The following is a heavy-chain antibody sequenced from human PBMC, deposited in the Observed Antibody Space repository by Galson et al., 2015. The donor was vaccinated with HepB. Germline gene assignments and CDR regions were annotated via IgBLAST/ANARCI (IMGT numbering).Heavy chain of an antibody. Sequence: SVKVSCKASGYTFTSYGISWVRQAPGQGLEWMGWISAYTGNTNYEKKLQGRVTMTTDTSTSTAYMELRSLRSDDSAVYYCARGGSGGYYYYYYGMDVWGQGTTVTVSS. V-gene: IGHV1-18*04. CDR1: GYTFTSYG. CDR2: ISAYTGNT. J-gene: IGHJ6*02. D-gene: IGHD3-10*01. CDR3: ARGGSGGYYYYYYGMDV.